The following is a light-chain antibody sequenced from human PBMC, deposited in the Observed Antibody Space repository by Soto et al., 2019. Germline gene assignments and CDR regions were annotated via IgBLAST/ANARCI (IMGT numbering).Light chain of an antibody. Sequence: QSALTQPASVSGSPGQSITISCTATSSDVGDYNYVSWYQQHPGKAPKLMIYDVSNRPSGVSDRFSGSKSGNTASLTISGLQAEDEADYYCSSYATSGNFLVFGGGTKLTVL. CDR3: SSYATSGNFLV. V-gene: IGLV2-14*03. CDR2: DVS. CDR1: SSDVGDYNY. J-gene: IGLJ2*01.